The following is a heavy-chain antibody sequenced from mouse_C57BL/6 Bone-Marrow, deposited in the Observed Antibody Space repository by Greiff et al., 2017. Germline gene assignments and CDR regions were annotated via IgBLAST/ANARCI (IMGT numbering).Heavy chain of an antibody. Sequence: QVQLQQPGAELVKPGASVKLSCKASGYAFTSYWMHWVKQRPGKGLEWIGMIHPNSGSTNYNEKFKSKATLTVDKSSSTAYMQLSSLTSDDSSVYYCARFRRGNDSFAYWGQGTLVTVSA. V-gene: IGHV1-64*01. D-gene: IGHD2-2*01. CDR2: IHPNSGST. J-gene: IGHJ3*01. CDR1: GYAFTSYW. CDR3: ARFRRGNDSFAY.